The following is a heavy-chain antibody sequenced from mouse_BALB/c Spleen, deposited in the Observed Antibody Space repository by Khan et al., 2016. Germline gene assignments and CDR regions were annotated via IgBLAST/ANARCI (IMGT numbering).Heavy chain of an antibody. CDR1: GFTFSSYT. CDR2: NRSGGGNT. Sequence: EVELVESGGGLVKPGGSLKLSCAASGFTFSSYTMSRVRQKPEKRMEWVATNRSGGGNTYYQASVKGRITITRDNAKKNLYLQMSSLRSEDTASYYCARFSYGYATFSYWRPASLVTVSA. D-gene: IGHD2-1*01. V-gene: IGHV5-9*03. CDR3: ARFSYGYATFSY. J-gene: IGHJ3*01.